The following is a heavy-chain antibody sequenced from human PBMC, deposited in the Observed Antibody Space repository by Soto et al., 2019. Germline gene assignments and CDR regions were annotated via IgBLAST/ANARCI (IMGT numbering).Heavy chain of an antibody. D-gene: IGHD5-18*01. CDR3: AKDRLWIQLWLPGGFDY. Sequence: GGSLRLSCAASGFTFSSYAMSWVRQAPGKGLEWVSAISGSGGSTYYADSVKGRFTISRDNSKNTLYLQMNSLRAEDTAVYYCAKDRLWIQLWLPGGFDYWGQGTLVTVSS. CDR2: ISGSGGST. V-gene: IGHV3-23*01. CDR1: GFTFSSYA. J-gene: IGHJ4*02.